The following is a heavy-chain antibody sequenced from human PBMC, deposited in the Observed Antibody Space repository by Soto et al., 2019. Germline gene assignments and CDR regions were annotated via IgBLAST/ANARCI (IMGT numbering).Heavy chain of an antibody. Sequence: ASVKVSCKASGYTFTGYYMHWVRQAPGQGLEWMGWINPNSGGTNYAQKFQGRVTMTRDTSISTAYMELSRLRSDDTAVYYCARVARDSSGYYYAYWGQGTLVTAPQ. CDR2: INPNSGGT. CDR3: ARVARDSSGYYYAY. V-gene: IGHV1-2*02. J-gene: IGHJ4*02. CDR1: GYTFTGYY. D-gene: IGHD3-22*01.